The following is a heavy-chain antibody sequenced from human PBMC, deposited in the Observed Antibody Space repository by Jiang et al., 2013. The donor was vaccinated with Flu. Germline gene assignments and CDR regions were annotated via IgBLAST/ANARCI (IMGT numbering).Heavy chain of an antibody. V-gene: IGHV7-4-1*02. CDR1: GYTFTSYA. CDR2: INTNTGNP. Sequence: QSGSELKKPGASVKVSCKASGYTFTSYAMNWVRQAPGQGLEWMGWINTNTGNPTYAQGFTGRFVFSLDTSVSTAYLQISSLKAEDTAVYYCASGLIYCSSTSCYAGYYGMDVWGQGTTVTVSS. CDR3: ASGLIYCSSTSCYAGYYGMDV. D-gene: IGHD2-2*01. J-gene: IGHJ6*02.